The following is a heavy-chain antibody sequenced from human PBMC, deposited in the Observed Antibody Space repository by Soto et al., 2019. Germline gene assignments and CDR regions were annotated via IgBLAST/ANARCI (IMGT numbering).Heavy chain of an antibody. V-gene: IGHV4-4*02. J-gene: IGHJ6*02. CDR1: GGSISSSNW. Sequence: SETLSLTCAVSGGSISSSNWWSWVRQPPGKGLEWIGEIYHSGSTNYNPSLKSRVTISVDKSKNQFSLKLSSVTAADTAVYYCARDRLSSSSDAYYYYYGMDVWGQGTTVTVSS. CDR2: IYHSGST. CDR3: ARDRLSSSSDAYYYYYGMDV. D-gene: IGHD6-6*01.